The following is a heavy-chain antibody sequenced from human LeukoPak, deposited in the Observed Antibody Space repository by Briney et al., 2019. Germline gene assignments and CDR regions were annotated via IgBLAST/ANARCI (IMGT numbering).Heavy chain of an antibody. V-gene: IGHV5-51*01. CDR3: ARGYGYYYDSSGYPDY. J-gene: IGHJ4*02. D-gene: IGHD3-22*01. CDR2: IYPGDSDT. Sequence: GESLKISCQGSGYSFTSYWIGWVRQMPGKGLEWMGIIYPGDSDTRYSPSFQGQVTISADKSISTAYLQWSSLKASDTAMYYCARGYGYYYDSSGYPDYWGQGTLVTVSS. CDR1: GYSFTSYW.